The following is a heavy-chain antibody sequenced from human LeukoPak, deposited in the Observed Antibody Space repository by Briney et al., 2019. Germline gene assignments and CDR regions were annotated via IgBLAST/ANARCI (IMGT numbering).Heavy chain of an antibody. D-gene: IGHD6-13*01. CDR1: GFTFRTYG. J-gene: IGHJ4*02. V-gene: IGHV3-48*01. CDR2: INSNSDTV. CDR3: AKDSETGSSWPGTY. Sequence: PGGSLRLSCAASGFTFRTYGKNWVRQAPGKGLEWISYINSNSDTVHYSNSVEGRFTISRDNSKNTLYLQMNSLRAEDTAVYYCAKDSETGSSWPGTYWGQGTLVTVSS.